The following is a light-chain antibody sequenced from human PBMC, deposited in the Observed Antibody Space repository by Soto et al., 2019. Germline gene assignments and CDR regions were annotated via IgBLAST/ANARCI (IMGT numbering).Light chain of an antibody. CDR2: GAS. CDR1: QSVSSN. CDR3: QQYNNWPPFS. V-gene: IGKV3-15*01. J-gene: IGKJ3*01. Sequence: EIVMTQSPATLSVSPGERATLSCRASQSVSSNLAWYQQKPGQAPRLLIYGASTRATGIPARFSGSGSGTEFTLTISSLQSEDFAVYYCQQYNNWPPFSVGPGTDVDIK.